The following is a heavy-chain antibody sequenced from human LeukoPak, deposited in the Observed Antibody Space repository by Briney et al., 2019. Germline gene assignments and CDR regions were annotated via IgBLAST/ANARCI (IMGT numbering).Heavy chain of an antibody. Sequence: GSSVKVSCKASGGTFSSYAISWVRQAPGQGLEWMGRIIPIFGTANYAQKFQGRVTITTDESTSTAYMELSSLRSEDTAVYYCARALRARSGNPFDYWGQGTLVTVSS. V-gene: IGHV1-69*05. J-gene: IGHJ4*02. CDR3: ARALRARSGNPFDY. D-gene: IGHD2-15*01. CDR1: GGTFSSYA. CDR2: IIPIFGTA.